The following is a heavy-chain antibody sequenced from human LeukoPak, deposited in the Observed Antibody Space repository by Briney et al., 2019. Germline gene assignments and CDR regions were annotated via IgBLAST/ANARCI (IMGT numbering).Heavy chain of an antibody. V-gene: IGHV3-7*01. CDR3: ARVLYDFWSGYRAFDY. CDR1: GFTFSSYW. D-gene: IGHD3-3*01. CDR2: IKQDGSEK. J-gene: IGHJ4*02. Sequence: GGSLRLSCAASGFTFSSYWMSWVRQAPGKGLEWVANIKQDGSEKYYVDSVKGRFIISRDNAKNSLYLQMNSLRAEDTAVYYCARVLYDFWSGYRAFDYWGQGTLVTVSS.